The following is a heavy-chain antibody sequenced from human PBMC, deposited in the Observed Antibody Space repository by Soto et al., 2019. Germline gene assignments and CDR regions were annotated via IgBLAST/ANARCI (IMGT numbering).Heavy chain of an antibody. Sequence: SETLSLTCAVYGGSFSGYYWSWIRQPPGKGLEWIGEINHSGSTNYNPSLKSRVTISVDTSKNQFSLKLSSVTAADTAVYYCARAIRTTSFPNFDYWGQGTLVTVPS. CDR3: ARAIRTTSFPNFDY. V-gene: IGHV4-34*01. CDR2: INHSGST. CDR1: GGSFSGYY. J-gene: IGHJ4*02. D-gene: IGHD4-17*01.